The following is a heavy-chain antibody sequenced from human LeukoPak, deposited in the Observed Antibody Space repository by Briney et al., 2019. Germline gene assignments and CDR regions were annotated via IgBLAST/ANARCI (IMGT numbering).Heavy chain of an antibody. CDR3: AKGDYCSSTNCYEGQYYFHY. CDR1: GFTFSSYA. J-gene: IGHJ4*02. CDR2: ISGSGGST. Sequence: GGSLRLSCAASGFTFSSYAMSWVRQAPGKGLEWVSGISGSGGSTYYADSVKGRFTISRDNSKNTLYLQMNSLRAGDTAVYYCAKGDYCSSTNCYEGQYYFHYWGQGTLVTVSS. V-gene: IGHV3-23*01. D-gene: IGHD2-2*01.